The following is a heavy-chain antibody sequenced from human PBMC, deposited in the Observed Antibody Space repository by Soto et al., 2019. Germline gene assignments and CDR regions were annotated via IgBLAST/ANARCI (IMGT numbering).Heavy chain of an antibody. D-gene: IGHD4-17*01. J-gene: IGHJ6*02. Sequence: HPGGSLRLSCAASGLTFSSYAMSWVRQAPGKGLEWVAVISYDGSNKYYADSVKGRFTISRDNSKNTLYLQMNSLRAEDTAVYYCAKDIPPYGDYGVGGMDVWGQGATVTVSS. CDR2: ISYDGSNK. V-gene: IGHV3-30*18. CDR1: GLTFSSYA. CDR3: AKDIPPYGDYGVGGMDV.